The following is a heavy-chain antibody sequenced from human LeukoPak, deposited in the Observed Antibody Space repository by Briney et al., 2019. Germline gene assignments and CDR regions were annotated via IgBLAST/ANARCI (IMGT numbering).Heavy chain of an antibody. J-gene: IGHJ6*02. D-gene: IGHD3-10*01. CDR1: GFTFGDYA. CDR2: IRSKAYGGTT. Sequence: PGGSLRLSCTASGFTFGDYAMSWFRQAPGKGLEWVGFIRSKAYGGTTEYAASVKGRFTTSRDDSKSIAYLQMNSLKTEDTAVYYCTRAKWFGEFYYYYGMDVWGQGTTVTVSS. V-gene: IGHV3-49*03. CDR3: TRAKWFGEFYYYYGMDV.